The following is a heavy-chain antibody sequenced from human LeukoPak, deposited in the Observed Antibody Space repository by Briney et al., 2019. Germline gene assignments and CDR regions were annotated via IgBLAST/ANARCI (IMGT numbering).Heavy chain of an antibody. CDR1: GGSFTGYY. V-gene: IGHV4-39*01. CDR3: ARLGPVEMATIALDY. D-gene: IGHD5-24*01. Sequence: SETLSLTCTVSGGSFTGYYWGWLRQPPGKGLEWIGGIYYSGSTYYNPSLTSRGTISVDKCKKQCSLKLSSVTAADTAVYYCARLGPVEMATIALDYWGQGTLVTVSS. J-gene: IGHJ4*02. CDR2: IYYSGST.